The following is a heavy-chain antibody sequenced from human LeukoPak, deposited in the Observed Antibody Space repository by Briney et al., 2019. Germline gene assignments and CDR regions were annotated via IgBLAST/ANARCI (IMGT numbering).Heavy chain of an antibody. CDR3: VKTYYYYYMDV. Sequence: SETLSLTCTVSGGSISSYYWSWIRQPAGKGLEWIGRIYTSGSTNYNPSLKSRVTMSVDTCKNQFSLKLSSVTAADTAVYYCVKTYYYYYMDVWAKGPRSPSP. CDR1: GGSISSYY. J-gene: IGHJ6*03. V-gene: IGHV4-4*07. CDR2: IYTSGST.